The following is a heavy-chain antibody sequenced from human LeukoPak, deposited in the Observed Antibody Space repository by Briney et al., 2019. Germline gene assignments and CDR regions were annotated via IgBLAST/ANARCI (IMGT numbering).Heavy chain of an antibody. CDR2: IYYSGST. Sequence: SETLSLTCTVSGGSISSSSDYWGWIRQPPGEGLEWIGSIYYSGSTCYNPSLKSRVTISIDTSKKQFSLKLSSVTAADTAVYYCARQRTVVVVNAIHWFDPWGLGALVTVSS. V-gene: IGHV4-39*01. J-gene: IGHJ5*02. CDR1: GGSISSSSDY. D-gene: IGHD2-21*01. CDR3: ARQRTVVVVNAIHWFDP.